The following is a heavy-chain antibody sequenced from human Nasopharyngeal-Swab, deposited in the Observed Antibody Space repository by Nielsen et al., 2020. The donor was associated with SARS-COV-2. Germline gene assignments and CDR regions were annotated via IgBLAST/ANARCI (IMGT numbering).Heavy chain of an antibody. Sequence: GSLRLSCAVYGGSFSGYYWSWIRQPPGKGLEWIGEINHSGGTNYNSSLKSRVTISVDTSKNQFSLKLSSVTAADTAVYYCARDHATTVTTFYYYYYYGMDVWGQGTTVTVSS. D-gene: IGHD4-17*01. CDR3: ARDHATTVTTFYYYYYYGMDV. CDR1: GGSFSGYY. CDR2: INHSGGT. V-gene: IGHV4-34*01. J-gene: IGHJ6*02.